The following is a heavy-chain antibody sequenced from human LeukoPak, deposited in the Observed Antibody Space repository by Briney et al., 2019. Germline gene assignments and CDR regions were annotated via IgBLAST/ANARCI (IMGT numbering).Heavy chain of an antibody. CDR3: ARDTRAIVVVVAATLRGYFDY. CDR1: GYTFTSNY. CDR2: INPSGGST. Sequence: GASVKVSCKASGYTFTSNYIHWVRQAPGQGLEWMGIINPSGGSTSYAQKFQGRVTMTRDTSTSTVYMELSSLRSEDTAVYYCARDTRAIVVVVAATLRGYFDYWGQGTLVTVSS. D-gene: IGHD2-15*01. J-gene: IGHJ4*02. V-gene: IGHV1-46*01.